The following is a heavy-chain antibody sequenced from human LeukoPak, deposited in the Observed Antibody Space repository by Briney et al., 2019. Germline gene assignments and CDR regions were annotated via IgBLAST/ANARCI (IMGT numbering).Heavy chain of an antibody. Sequence: SETLSLTCNVSGGSISSYYWSWIRQPPGKGLEWIGYVYCTGTNYNPSLKSRVSISLDTSKNQFSLKLNSVTAPDTAVYYCARVGGGLVLPANYYYMDVWGKGTTVTISS. CDR3: ARVGGGLVLPANYYYMDV. J-gene: IGHJ6*03. D-gene: IGHD2-2*01. CDR2: VYCTGT. CDR1: GGSISSYY. V-gene: IGHV4-59*01.